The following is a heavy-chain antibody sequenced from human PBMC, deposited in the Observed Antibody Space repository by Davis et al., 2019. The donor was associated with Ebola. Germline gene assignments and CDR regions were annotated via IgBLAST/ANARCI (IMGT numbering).Heavy chain of an antibody. CDR2: INPSAGYT. CDR3: ARDGPDYYGLDV. V-gene: IGHV1-46*01. CDR1: GNTFSNYY. J-gene: IGHJ6*02. Sequence: AASVQVSCKAFGNTFSNYYIHWVRQAPGQGLEWMGVINPSAGYTNYAQKFQGRVTITRDTSTSTVYMEVRSLRSEDTAVYYCARDGPDYYGLDVWGQGTAVTVSS.